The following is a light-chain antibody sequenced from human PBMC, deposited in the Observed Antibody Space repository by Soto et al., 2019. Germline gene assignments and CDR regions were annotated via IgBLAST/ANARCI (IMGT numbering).Light chain of an antibody. J-gene: IGLJ1*01. CDR2: DVI. V-gene: IGLV2-11*01. CDR1: SSDVGIYNY. Sequence: QSALTQPRSVSGSPGQSVTISCTGTSSDVGIYNYVSWYQHHPGKAPKLIIYDVIKRPSGVPDRFSGSKSGITASLTISGLQADDEADYYCSSPTTSSTLDVFGTGTKLTVL. CDR3: SSPTTSSTLDV.